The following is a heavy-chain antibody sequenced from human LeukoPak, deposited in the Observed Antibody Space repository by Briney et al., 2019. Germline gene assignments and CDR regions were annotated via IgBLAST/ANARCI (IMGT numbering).Heavy chain of an antibody. CDR3: AKGRGFYSPDY. Sequence: QPGRSLRLSCAASGFTFDDDAMHWVRQAPGKGLEWVSGISWNRGFIGYAGSVKGRFTISRDDAKNSLYLQMNDLRPEDTALYYCAKGRGFYSPDYWGQGTLVTVSP. V-gene: IGHV3-9*01. J-gene: IGHJ4*02. D-gene: IGHD3-22*01. CDR1: GFTFDDDA. CDR2: ISWNRGFI.